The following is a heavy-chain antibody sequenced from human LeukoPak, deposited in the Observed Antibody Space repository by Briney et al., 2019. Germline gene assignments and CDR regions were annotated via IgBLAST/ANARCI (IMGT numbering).Heavy chain of an antibody. J-gene: IGHJ6*02. Sequence: ASVKVSCKASGYTFTNYGLSWVRQAHGQGLEWMGWINTNTGNPKSARGFTERFVFSLDASVSTAYLQISSLKAADTAVYYCARSYGAFEGATYYYYGMDVWGQGTTVTVSS. CDR1: GYTFTNYG. CDR3: ARSYGAFEGATYYYYGMDV. V-gene: IGHV7-4-1*02. D-gene: IGHD3-10*01. CDR2: INTNTGNP.